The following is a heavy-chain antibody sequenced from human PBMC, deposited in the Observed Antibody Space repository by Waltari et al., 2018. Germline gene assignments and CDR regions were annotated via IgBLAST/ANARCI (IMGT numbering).Heavy chain of an antibody. CDR2: INPHSGDT. Sequence: QVQLVQSGAEVRKPGASVKVSCKASGYIFTGIYINGVRQAPGQGFEWMGWINPHSGDTNYAQKFRGRITMTRDTAITTAYIELSSLTSDDTAVYYCARGSSRVDFWGQGTLVTVSS. CDR3: ARGSSRVDF. J-gene: IGHJ4*02. D-gene: IGHD2-2*01. V-gene: IGHV1-2*02. CDR1: GYIFTGIY.